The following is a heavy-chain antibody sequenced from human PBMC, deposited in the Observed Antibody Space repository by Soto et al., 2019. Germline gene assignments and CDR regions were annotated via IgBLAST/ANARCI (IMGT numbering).Heavy chain of an antibody. CDR1: GYIFVNYG. Sequence: QVQLVQSGDEVKKPGASVKVSCKASGYIFVNYGIAWVRQAPGQGLEWMGWISPYTGNTHSASKVQGRLTMTTDTSTSTAYMDLGSLTSDDTTVYYCVMVDNYVTPTPQDVWGQGTTVTVSS. J-gene: IGHJ6*02. CDR2: ISPYTGNT. D-gene: IGHD3-16*01. V-gene: IGHV1-18*01. CDR3: VMVDNYVTPTPQDV.